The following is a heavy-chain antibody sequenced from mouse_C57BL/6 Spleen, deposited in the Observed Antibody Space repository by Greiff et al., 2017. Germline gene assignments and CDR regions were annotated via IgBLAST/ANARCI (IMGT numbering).Heavy chain of an antibody. J-gene: IGHJ3*01. CDR1: GYSITSGYY. CDR2: ISYDGSN. Sequence: LMESGPGLVKPSQSLSLTCSVTGYSITSGYYWNWIRQFPGNKLEWMGYISYDGSNNYNPSLKNRISITRDTSKNQFFLKLNSVTTEDTATYYCAIYYDYAWFAYWGQGTLVTVSA. CDR3: AIYYDYAWFAY. V-gene: IGHV3-6*01. D-gene: IGHD2-4*01.